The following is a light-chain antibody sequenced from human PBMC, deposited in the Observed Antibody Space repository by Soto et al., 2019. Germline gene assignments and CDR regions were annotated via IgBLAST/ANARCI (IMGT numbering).Light chain of an antibody. J-gene: IGKJ1*01. Sequence: EIVLTQSPGTLSLSPGEKATLSCRASQSVSNSYLAWYQQKPGQAPRLLIYGASIRATGIQDRFSGSGSGTDFTLTINRLEPEDLAVYYCQQYVTSRAFGQGTKVENK. V-gene: IGKV3-20*01. CDR2: GAS. CDR1: QSVSNSY. CDR3: QQYVTSRA.